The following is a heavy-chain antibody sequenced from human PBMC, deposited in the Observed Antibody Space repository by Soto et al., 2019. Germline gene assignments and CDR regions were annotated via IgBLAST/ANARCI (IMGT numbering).Heavy chain of an antibody. V-gene: IGHV1-46*03. CDR1: EYILTSYY. Sequence: AALKVSLNASEYILTSYYMHRLRQAPGQGLEWMGIINPSGSTSYAQKFQGRVTMTRDTSTSTVYMELSSLRSGDTAVYYCARVYCSGGSCYSIDYWGQGTPVTVYS. CDR2: INPSGST. CDR3: ARVYCSGGSCYSIDY. J-gene: IGHJ4*02. D-gene: IGHD2-15*01.